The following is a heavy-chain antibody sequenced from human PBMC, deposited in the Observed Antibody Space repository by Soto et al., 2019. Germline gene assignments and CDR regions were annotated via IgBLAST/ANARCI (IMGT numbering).Heavy chain of an antibody. D-gene: IGHD3-3*01. CDR1: GGTFSSYA. Sequence: ASVKVSCKASGGTFSSYAMNWVRQAPGQGLEWIGWINTNTGNPTYAQGFTGRFVFSLDTSVSTAYLQICSLKAEDTAVYYCARDSLLYYDFWSGYEVNWFDPWGQGTLVTVSS. J-gene: IGHJ5*02. V-gene: IGHV7-4-1*01. CDR2: INTNTGNP. CDR3: ARDSLLYYDFWSGYEVNWFDP.